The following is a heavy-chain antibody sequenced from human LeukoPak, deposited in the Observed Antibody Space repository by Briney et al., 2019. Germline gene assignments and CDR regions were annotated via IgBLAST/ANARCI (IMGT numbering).Heavy chain of an antibody. CDR1: GFSFSSYW. CDR2: INGAGSST. V-gene: IGHV3-74*01. Sequence: PGGSLRLSCAASGFSFSSYWMHWVRQVPGKGLVWVSHINGAGSSTSYADSVKGRFTISRDNGKNTLFLQMNSLRAEDTAVYYCARAWELRYAFDMWGQGTMVTVSS. J-gene: IGHJ3*02. CDR3: ARAWELRYAFDM. D-gene: IGHD1-26*01.